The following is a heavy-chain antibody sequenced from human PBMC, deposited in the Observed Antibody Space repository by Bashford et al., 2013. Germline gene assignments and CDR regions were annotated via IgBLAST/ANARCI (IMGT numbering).Heavy chain of an antibody. D-gene: IGHD3-22*01. CDR2: MNPDNGKT. J-gene: IGHJ4*02. Sequence: ASVKVSCKTSGYTFTNYDINWVRQATGQGLEWMSWMNPDNGKTGYAQKFQGRVTMTRNTSISTAYMELSSLTSEDSAVYYCARAHGDYDSAPGGYWGQGTLVTVSS. CDR3: ARAHGDYDSAPGGY. CDR1: GYTFTNYD. V-gene: IGHV1-8*01.